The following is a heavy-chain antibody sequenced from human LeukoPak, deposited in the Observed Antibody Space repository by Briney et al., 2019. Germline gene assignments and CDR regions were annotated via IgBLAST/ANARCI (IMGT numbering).Heavy chain of an antibody. CDR2: INSDGSST. CDR3: ATALKVSALFDF. D-gene: IGHD6-6*01. J-gene: IGHJ4*02. Sequence: GGSLRLSCAASGFTFSSYWMHWVRQAPGKGLVWVSRINSDGSSTSYADSVKGRFTISRDNAKNTLYLEMNSLRAEDTAVYYCATALKVSALFDFWGQGTLVTVSS. V-gene: IGHV3-74*01. CDR1: GFTFSSYW.